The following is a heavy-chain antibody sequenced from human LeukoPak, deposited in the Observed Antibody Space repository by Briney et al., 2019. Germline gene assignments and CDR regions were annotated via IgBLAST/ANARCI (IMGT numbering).Heavy chain of an antibody. Sequence: GASVKVSCKASGGTFSSYAISWVRQAPGQGLEWMGGIIPIFGTANYAQKFQGRVTITADKSTSTAYMELSSLRSEDTAVYYCARVDGSPIWFGELLYPNWFDPWGQGTLVTVSS. V-gene: IGHV1-69*06. CDR2: IIPIFGTA. J-gene: IGHJ5*02. D-gene: IGHD3-10*01. CDR1: GGTFSSYA. CDR3: ARVDGSPIWFGELLYPNWFDP.